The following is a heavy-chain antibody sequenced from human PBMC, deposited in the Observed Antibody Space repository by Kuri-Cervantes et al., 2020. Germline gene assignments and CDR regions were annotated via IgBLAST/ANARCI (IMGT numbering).Heavy chain of an antibody. V-gene: IGHV4-59*12. CDR3: ARVNLSRYCSGGTCYSVFYMDV. Sequence: SETLSLTCTVSGGSISSYYWSWIRQPPGKGLEWIGYIHYSGSTNYNPSLKSRVTISVDKSKNQFSLKLSSVTAADTAVYYCARVNLSRYCSGGTCYSVFYMDVWGKGTTVTVSS. CDR2: IHYSGST. CDR1: GGSISSYY. D-gene: IGHD2-15*01. J-gene: IGHJ6*03.